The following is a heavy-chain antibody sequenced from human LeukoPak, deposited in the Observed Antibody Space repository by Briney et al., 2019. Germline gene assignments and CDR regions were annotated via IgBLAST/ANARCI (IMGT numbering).Heavy chain of an antibody. D-gene: IGHD4-17*01. Sequence: PSETLSLTCTVSGGSISSYYWGWIRQPPGKGLEWIGSIYYSGSTYYNPSLKSRVTISVDTSKNQFSLKLSSVTAADTAVYYCARDSIPPYGDYEDYWGQGTLVTASS. CDR2: IYYSGST. CDR3: ARDSIPPYGDYEDY. J-gene: IGHJ4*02. V-gene: IGHV4-39*07. CDR1: GGSISSYY.